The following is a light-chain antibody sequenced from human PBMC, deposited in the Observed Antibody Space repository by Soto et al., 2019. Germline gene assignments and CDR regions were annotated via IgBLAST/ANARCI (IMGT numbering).Light chain of an antibody. V-gene: IGLV1-51*01. CDR1: NSNTGNNY. CDR2: DNN. Sequence: QSVLTQPPSVSAAPGQKVTISCSGSNSNTGNNYVSWYQQVPGTAPKLLIYDNNKRPPGIPDRFSGSKSATSATLVITGLQTGDEADYYCGAAGVFGGGTKLTVL. J-gene: IGLJ3*02. CDR3: GAAGV.